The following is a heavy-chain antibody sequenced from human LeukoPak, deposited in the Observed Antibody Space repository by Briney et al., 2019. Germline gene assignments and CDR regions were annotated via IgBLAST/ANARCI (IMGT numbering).Heavy chain of an antibody. J-gene: IGHJ4*02. V-gene: IGHV4-59*01. CDR2: IYYSGST. Sequence: SETLSLTCTVSGGSISSYYWSWIRQPPGKGLEWIGYIYYSGSTNYNPSLKSRVTISVDTSKNQFSLKLSSVTAADTAVYYCARDLLGWELHYFDYWGQGTLVTVSS. D-gene: IGHD1-26*01. CDR1: GGSISSYY. CDR3: ARDLLGWELHYFDY.